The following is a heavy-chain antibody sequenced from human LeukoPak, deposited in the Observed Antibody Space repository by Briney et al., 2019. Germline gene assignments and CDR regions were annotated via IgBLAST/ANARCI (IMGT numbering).Heavy chain of an antibody. D-gene: IGHD2-15*01. CDR1: GGSISSSNW. J-gene: IGHJ4*02. Sequence: PSETLSLTCAVSGGSISSSNWWSWVRQPPGKGLEWIGEIYHSGSTNYNPSLKSRVTISVDKSKNQFSLKLSSVTAADTAVYYCASWLSGYCSGGSCQDYFDYWGQGTLVTVSS. CDR2: IYHSGST. V-gene: IGHV4-4*02. CDR3: ASWLSGYCSGGSCQDYFDY.